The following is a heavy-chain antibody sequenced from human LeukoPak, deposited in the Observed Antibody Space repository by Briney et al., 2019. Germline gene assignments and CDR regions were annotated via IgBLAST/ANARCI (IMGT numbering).Heavy chain of an antibody. V-gene: IGHV3-48*01. CDR2: ISSSSSTI. CDR3: ARVNYYGPDY. D-gene: IGHD3-10*01. Sequence: GGSLRLSCAASGFTFSSYSMNWVRQAPGKGLEWVSYISSSSSTIYYADSVKGRFTISRDNAKNSLYLQMNSLRAEDPAVYYCARVNYYGPDYWGQGTLVTVSS. CDR1: GFTFSSYS. J-gene: IGHJ4*02.